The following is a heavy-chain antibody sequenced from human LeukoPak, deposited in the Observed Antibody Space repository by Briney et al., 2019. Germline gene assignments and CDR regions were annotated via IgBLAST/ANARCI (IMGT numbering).Heavy chain of an antibody. V-gene: IGHV4-30-2*01. Sequence: SETLSLTCAVSGGSISSGGYSWSWIRQPPGKGLEWIGYIYHSGSTYYNPSLKSRVTISVDRSKNQFSLKLSSVTAADTAVYYCARVYYDILTGYYKWFDPWGQGTLVTVSS. CDR3: ARVYYDILTGYYKWFDP. CDR1: GGSISSGGYS. D-gene: IGHD3-9*01. J-gene: IGHJ5*02. CDR2: IYHSGST.